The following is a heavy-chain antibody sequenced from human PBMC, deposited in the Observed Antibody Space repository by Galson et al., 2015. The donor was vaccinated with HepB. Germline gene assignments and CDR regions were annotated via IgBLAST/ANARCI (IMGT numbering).Heavy chain of an antibody. D-gene: IGHD2-15*01. Sequence: SLRLSCAASGFTFSGSAIHWVRQASGKGLEWVGRIRSKASGHATAYDASLKGRFTISRDDSKNTAYLHMNSLKTEDTAVYYCARLGYLSGYSSLWGQGTLVTVSS. CDR2: IRSKASGHAT. CDR1: GFTFSGSA. V-gene: IGHV3-73*01. J-gene: IGHJ4*02. CDR3: ARLGYLSGYSSL.